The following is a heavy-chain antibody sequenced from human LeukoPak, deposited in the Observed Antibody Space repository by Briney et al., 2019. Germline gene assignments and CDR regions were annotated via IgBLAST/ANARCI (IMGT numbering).Heavy chain of an antibody. CDR3: AREAHPKFDY. CDR1: GYTLTGFY. J-gene: IGHJ4*02. Sequence: ASVKVSCKASGYTLTGFYIHWVRQVPGQGLEWMGWINPRSGATNYAQKFQGRVTMTRDTSISTAYMELSRLRSDDTAVYYCAREAHPKFDYWGQGTLVTVSS. V-gene: IGHV1-2*02. CDR2: INPRSGAT.